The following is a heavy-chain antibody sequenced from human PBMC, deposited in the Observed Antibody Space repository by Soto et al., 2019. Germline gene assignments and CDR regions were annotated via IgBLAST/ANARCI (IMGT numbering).Heavy chain of an antibody. D-gene: IGHD3-10*01. CDR3: ARGRADSAGSSRGCRMDV. J-gene: IGHJ6*02. V-gene: IGHV4-61*01. Sequence: QVQLPESGPGLVKPSETLSLLCFVSGAAVGSGQSYWNWIRQAPGKGLEWIGHTPVTGAMKYSASLKGQGTMTVDTSKSQISLTLTSVTAADSATDVCARGRADSAGSSRGCRMDVWGQGTTVTVAS. CDR2: TPVTGAM. CDR1: GAAVGSGQSY.